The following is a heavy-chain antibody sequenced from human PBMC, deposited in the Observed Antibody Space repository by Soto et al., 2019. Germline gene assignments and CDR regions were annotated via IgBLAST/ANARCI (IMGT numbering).Heavy chain of an antibody. V-gene: IGHV3-30*18. CDR3: AKGVVVTAFDD. CDR2: ISSDGSHE. CDR1: GFTFSNYA. D-gene: IGHD2-21*02. J-gene: IGHJ4*02. Sequence: QVQLVESGGDVVQPGRTLRLSCAASGFTFSNYALHWVRQAPGKGLQWVAVISSDGSHENYADSVKGRFTISRDNSKNTLFLHMNSLRPEDTALYYCAKGVVVTAFDDWGQGTLVTVSS.